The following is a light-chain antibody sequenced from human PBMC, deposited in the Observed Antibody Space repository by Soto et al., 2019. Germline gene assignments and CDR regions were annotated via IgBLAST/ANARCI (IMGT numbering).Light chain of an antibody. V-gene: IGLV2-14*01. Sequence: QSALTQPASVSGSPGQSMTISCTGTSSDVGGYNYVSWYQQHPGKAPKLMIYEVSNRPSGVSNRFSGSKSGNTASLTISGLQADDEADYYCSSLRVFGGGTKLTVL. J-gene: IGLJ3*02. CDR2: EVS. CDR1: SSDVGGYNY. CDR3: SSLRV.